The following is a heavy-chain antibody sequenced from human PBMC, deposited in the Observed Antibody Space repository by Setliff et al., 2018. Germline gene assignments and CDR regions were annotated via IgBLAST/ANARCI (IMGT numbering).Heavy chain of an antibody. J-gene: IGHJ4*02. CDR3: VRSSAPQVVLAADFDF. V-gene: IGHV1-18*01. Sequence: GASVKVSCKASGYAFGSSGISWVRQAPGQGLEWMGWISAYNGYIVYAQKFQDRVTMTIDTSATTVYMELKSLRSDDTAVYYCVRSSAPQVVLAADFDFWGQGTPVTVSS. CDR1: GYAFGSSG. CDR2: ISAYNGYI. D-gene: IGHD6-19*01.